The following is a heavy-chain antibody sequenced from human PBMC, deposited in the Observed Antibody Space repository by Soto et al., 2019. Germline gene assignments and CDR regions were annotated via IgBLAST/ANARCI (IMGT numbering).Heavy chain of an antibody. CDR3: ARSQGGSSSLDIYYYYYYGMDV. CDR2: IIPIFGTA. J-gene: IGHJ6*02. CDR1: GGTFSSYA. D-gene: IGHD2-15*01. V-gene: IGHV1-69*01. Sequence: QVQLVQSGAEVKKPGSSVKVSCKAPGGTFSSYAISWVRQAPGQGLEWMGGIIPIFGTANYAQKFQGRVTITAAESTSTGYMELSSVRSEDTAVYYCARSQGGSSSLDIYYYYYYGMDVWGQGTTVTVSS.